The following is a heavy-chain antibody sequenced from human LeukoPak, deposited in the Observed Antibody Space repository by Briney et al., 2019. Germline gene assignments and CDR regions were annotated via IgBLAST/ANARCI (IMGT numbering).Heavy chain of an antibody. CDR2: MSSSDDGR. D-gene: IGHD2-15*01. CDR3: AKAPVTSCRGACCYPSDY. V-gene: IGHV3-23*01. J-gene: IGHJ4*02. CDR1: GFSFSSYV. Sequence: GGSLRLSCATSGFSFSSYVMSWVRQAPGRGLEWVSAMSSSDDGRYYAGSVWGGFTLSRDTSRSTLYPQMNSMRAEDAAVYYCAKAPVTSCRGACCYPSDYWGQGTLVTVSS.